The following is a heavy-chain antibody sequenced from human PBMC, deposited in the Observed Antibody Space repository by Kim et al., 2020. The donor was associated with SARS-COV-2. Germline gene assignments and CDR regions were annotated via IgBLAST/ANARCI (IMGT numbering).Heavy chain of an antibody. Sequence: SETLSLTCAVYGGSFSGYYWSWIRQPPGKGLEWIGETNHSGSTNYNPSLKSRVTISVDTSKNQFSLKLSSVTAADTAVYYCARGQSWRNWFDPWGQGTLVTVSS. CDR1: GGSFSGYY. CDR3: ARGQSWRNWFDP. CDR2: TNHSGST. D-gene: IGHD6-13*01. J-gene: IGHJ5*02. V-gene: IGHV4-34*01.